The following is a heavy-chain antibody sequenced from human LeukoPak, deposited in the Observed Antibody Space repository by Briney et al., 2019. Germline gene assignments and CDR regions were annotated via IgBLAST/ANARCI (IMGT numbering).Heavy chain of an antibody. CDR1: GFTFSSYA. CDR3: AKRPSGSYYTQYYFDY. J-gene: IGHJ4*02. CDR2: ISGSGGST. D-gene: IGHD3-10*01. Sequence: GGSLRLFCAASGFTFSSYAMSWVRQAPGKGLEWVSAISGSGGSTYYADSVKGRFTISRDNSKNTLYLQMNSLRAEDTAVYYCAKRPSGSYYTQYYFDYWGQGTLVTVSS. V-gene: IGHV3-23*01.